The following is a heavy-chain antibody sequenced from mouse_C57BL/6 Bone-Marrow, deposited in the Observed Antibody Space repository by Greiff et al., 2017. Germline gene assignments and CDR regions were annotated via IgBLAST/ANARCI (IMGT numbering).Heavy chain of an antibody. Sequence: QVHVKQPGAELVMPGASVKLSCKASGYTFTSYWMHWVKQRPGQGLEWIGEIDPSDSYTNYNQKFKGKSTLTVDKSSSTAYMQLSSLTSEDSAVYYCARDGSSLDWFDYWGQGTLVTVSA. D-gene: IGHD1-1*01. J-gene: IGHJ3*01. CDR1: GYTFTSYW. CDR2: IDPSDSYT. CDR3: ARDGSSLDWFDY. V-gene: IGHV1-69*01.